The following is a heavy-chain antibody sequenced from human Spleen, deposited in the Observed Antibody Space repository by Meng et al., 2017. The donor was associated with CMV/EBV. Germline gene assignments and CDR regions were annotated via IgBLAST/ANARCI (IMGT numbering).Heavy chain of an antibody. CDR3: ARLSIEMRTTIYYTGLDV. CDR2: IVVGSGNT. Sequence: SVKVSCKASGFTFSKSAVQWVRQARGQGLEWIGWIVVGSGNTNYAQRFQERVTITRDMSTSTAYLELSSLRPDDTAVYYCARLSIEMRTTIYYTGLDVWGQGTTVTVSS. J-gene: IGHJ6*02. CDR1: GFTFSKSA. V-gene: IGHV1-58*01. D-gene: IGHD1/OR15-1a*01.